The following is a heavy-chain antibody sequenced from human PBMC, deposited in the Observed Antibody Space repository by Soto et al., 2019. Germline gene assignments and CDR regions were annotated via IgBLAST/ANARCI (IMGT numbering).Heavy chain of an antibody. CDR3: ARGGISHWAYFYYMDV. D-gene: IGHD2-21*01. J-gene: IGHJ6*03. CDR2: INHLGNI. V-gene: IGHV4-34*01. Sequence: SETLSLTCVVSGGSLRDYFWNWIRQPPGMALEWIGEINHLGNINYNPSLKSRVTMSVDTSKNQFSLTLNSVTAADTDTFYCARGGISHWAYFYYMDVWDRGTTVTVSS. CDR1: GGSLRDYF.